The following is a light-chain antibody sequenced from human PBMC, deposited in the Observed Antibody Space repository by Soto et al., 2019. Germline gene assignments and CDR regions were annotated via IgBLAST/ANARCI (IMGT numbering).Light chain of an antibody. CDR1: QSISSY. J-gene: IGKJ5*01. V-gene: IGKV1-39*01. CDR3: QQSYSTPPA. Sequence: DIQMTQSPSSLSASVGDRVTITCRASQSISSYLNWYQQKPGKAPKLLSYAASSLQSRVQSRFSGSGSGTDFTLTISSLQPEDFATYYCQQSYSTPPAFGQGTRLEIK. CDR2: AAS.